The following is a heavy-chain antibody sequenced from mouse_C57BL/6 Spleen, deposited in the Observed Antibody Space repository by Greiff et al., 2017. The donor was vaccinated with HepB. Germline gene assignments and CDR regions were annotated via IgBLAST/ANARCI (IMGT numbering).Heavy chain of an antibody. J-gene: IGHJ3*01. CDR2: ISGGGGNT. D-gene: IGHD1-1*01. CDR3: ARPLSSRFAY. V-gene: IGHV5-9*01. Sequence: EVKLQESGGGLVKPGGSLKLSCAASGFTFSSYTMSWVRQTPEKRLEWVATISGGGGNTYYPDSVKGRFTISRDNAKNTLYLQMSSLRSEDTALYYCARPLSSRFAYWGQGTLVTVSA. CDR1: GFTFSSYT.